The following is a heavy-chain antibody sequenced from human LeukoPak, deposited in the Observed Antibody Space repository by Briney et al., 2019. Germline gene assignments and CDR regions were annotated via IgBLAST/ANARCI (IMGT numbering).Heavy chain of an antibody. J-gene: IGHJ4*02. V-gene: IGHV4-59*01. Sequence: SETLSLTLTVSGCSISSYYWSWLRQPPGKGLEGIGYIHYSGSANYNPPLKSRVTISVAASKNQFSVKVSSVTAADSAVFYCARQGSIGIDYWGRGTLVTVSS. CDR2: IHYSGSA. D-gene: IGHD3-10*01. CDR1: GCSISSYY. CDR3: ARQGSIGIDY.